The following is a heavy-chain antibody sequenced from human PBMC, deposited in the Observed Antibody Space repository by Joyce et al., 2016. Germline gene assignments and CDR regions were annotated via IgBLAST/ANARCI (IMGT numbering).Heavy chain of an antibody. CDR3: ARGLSAFDFSNFAGYDY. CDR2: INHSGST. Sequence: QVQLQQWGAGLLKPSETLSLTCDVYGGSFSGYYWGWIRQPPGKGRAWIGEINHSGSTNDSPSLESRVTISVDTAKNQFSLRLSSVTAADTAVYYCARGLSAFDFSNFAGYDYWGQGTLVTVSS. CDR1: GGSFSGYY. D-gene: IGHD4-11*01. V-gene: IGHV4-34*01. J-gene: IGHJ4*02.